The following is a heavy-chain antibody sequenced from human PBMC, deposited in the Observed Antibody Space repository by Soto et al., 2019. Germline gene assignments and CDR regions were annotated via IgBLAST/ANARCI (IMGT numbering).Heavy chain of an antibody. CDR3: ARPTLLGYCSGGSCYSYNWFDP. CDR1: GGSISSSSYY. Sequence: QLLESGPGLVKPSETLSLTCTVSGGSISSSSYYWGWIRQPPGKGLEWIGSIYYSGSTYYNPSLKSRVTISVDTSKNQFSLKLSSVTAADTAVYYCARPTLLGYCSGGSCYSYNWFDPWGQGTLVTVSS. CDR2: IYYSGST. V-gene: IGHV4-39*01. J-gene: IGHJ5*02. D-gene: IGHD2-15*01.